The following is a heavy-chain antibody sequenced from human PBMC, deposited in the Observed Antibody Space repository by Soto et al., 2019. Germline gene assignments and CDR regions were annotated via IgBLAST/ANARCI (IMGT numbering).Heavy chain of an antibody. CDR2: IKQDGSER. V-gene: IGHV3-7*01. CDR3: AIYTSAEDY. J-gene: IGHJ4*02. Sequence: EVQLVESGGGLVQPGGSLRLSCAGSGFTFSGYWMNWVRQAPGEGLEWVANIKQDGSERYYVDSVKGRYTISRDNAKNSLYRQMNGLRADDTALYYGAIYTSAEDYWGQGTHVTVFS. D-gene: IGHD2-2*02. CDR1: GFTFSGYW.